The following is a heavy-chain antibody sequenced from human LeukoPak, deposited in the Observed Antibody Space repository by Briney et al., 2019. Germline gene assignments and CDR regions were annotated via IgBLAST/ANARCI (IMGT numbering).Heavy chain of an antibody. Sequence: PGGSLRLSCAASGFTFSSYAMHWVRQAPGKGLEWVAVISYDGSNKYYADSVKGRFTISRDNSKNTLYLQMNSLRAEDTAVYYCARAVRYPYYYDSSGFLTPSADYWGQGTLVTVSS. J-gene: IGHJ4*02. CDR1: GFTFSSYA. CDR2: ISYDGSNK. V-gene: IGHV3-30-3*01. CDR3: ARAVRYPYYYDSSGFLTPSADY. D-gene: IGHD3-22*01.